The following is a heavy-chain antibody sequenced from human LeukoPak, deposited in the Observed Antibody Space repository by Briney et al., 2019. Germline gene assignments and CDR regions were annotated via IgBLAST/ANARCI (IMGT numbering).Heavy chain of an antibody. D-gene: IGHD2-2*01. J-gene: IGHJ4*02. Sequence: GGSLRLSCAASGFTFSSYSMNWVRQAPGKGLEWVSSISSSSSYIYYADSVKGRFTISRDNAKNSLYLQINSLRAEDTAVYYCARELLGYCSSTSCYAGGDYWGQGTLVTVSS. CDR3: ARELLGYCSSTSCYAGGDY. V-gene: IGHV3-21*01. CDR1: GFTFSSYS. CDR2: ISSSSSYI.